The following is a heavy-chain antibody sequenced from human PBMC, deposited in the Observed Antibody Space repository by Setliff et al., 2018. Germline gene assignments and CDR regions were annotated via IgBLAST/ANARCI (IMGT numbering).Heavy chain of an antibody. V-gene: IGHV1-18*01. CDR1: GYTFRNYA. CDR3: ARAPSVELVTIRTNSWFTY. CDR2: ISVYNGDT. Sequence: GASVKVSCKASGYTFRNYAFAWVRQAPGQGLEWVGWISVYNGDTNYAQKFQGRVTLTTVTSTSTAYMELRSLTSDDSAFYYCARAPSVELVTIRTNSWFTYWGQGTLVTVAS. J-gene: IGHJ4*02. D-gene: IGHD5-18*01.